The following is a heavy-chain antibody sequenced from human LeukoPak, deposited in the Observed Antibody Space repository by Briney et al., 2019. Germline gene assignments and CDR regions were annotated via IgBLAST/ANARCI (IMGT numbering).Heavy chain of an antibody. CDR3: ARSPDGGGYFDY. V-gene: IGHV3-53*01. Sequence: GSLRLSCAASGFTVSSNHMSWVRQAPGKGLEWVSVIYSGGSTYYADSVKGRFTISRDNSKNTLYLQMNSLRAEDTAVYYCARSPDGGGYFDYWGQGTLVTVSS. CDR1: GFTVSSNH. D-gene: IGHD2-15*01. J-gene: IGHJ4*02. CDR2: IYSGGST.